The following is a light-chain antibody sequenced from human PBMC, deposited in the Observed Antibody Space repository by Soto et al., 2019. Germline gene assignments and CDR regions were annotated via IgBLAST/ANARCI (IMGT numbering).Light chain of an antibody. CDR1: QGFITY. J-gene: IGKJ2*01. V-gene: IGKV1D-12*01. Sequence: DIQMTQSPSSVSASVGARVTITCRASQGFITYLAWYQQKPGKAPRLLIHSASSLESGVPSRFSGSGSGTDFSLTISSLEPEDVATYFCQQANSFPYTFGQGTKLEI. CDR2: SAS. CDR3: QQANSFPYT.